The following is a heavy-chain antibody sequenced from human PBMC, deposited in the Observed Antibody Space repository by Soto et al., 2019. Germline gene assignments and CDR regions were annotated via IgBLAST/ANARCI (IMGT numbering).Heavy chain of an antibody. CDR3: ARDGSVTEVSAFDS. Sequence: SETLSLTCTVSGGSIRSSGSYWTWIRQHPGKGLEWIGYMYYTGSVYYNPSLEGRGTISMDTSKNQFSLNLSSVTAADTAVYYCARDGSVTEVSAFDSWGPGTLVTVSS. V-gene: IGHV4-31*03. D-gene: IGHD2-21*02. CDR2: MYYTGSV. J-gene: IGHJ4*02. CDR1: GGSIRSSGSY.